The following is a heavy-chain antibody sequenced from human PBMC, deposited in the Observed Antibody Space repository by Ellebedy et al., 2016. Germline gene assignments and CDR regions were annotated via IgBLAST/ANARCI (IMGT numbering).Heavy chain of an antibody. CDR2: FDPEDGET. Sequence: ASVKVSCKVSGYTLTELSMHWVRQAPGKGLEWMGGFDPEDGETIYAQKFQGRVTMTEDTSTDTAYMEPSSLRFEDTAVYYCGTDPLNHYGDYGGLGYWGQGTLVTVSS. CDR1: GYTLTELS. J-gene: IGHJ4*02. CDR3: GTDPLNHYGDYGGLGY. D-gene: IGHD4-17*01. V-gene: IGHV1-24*01.